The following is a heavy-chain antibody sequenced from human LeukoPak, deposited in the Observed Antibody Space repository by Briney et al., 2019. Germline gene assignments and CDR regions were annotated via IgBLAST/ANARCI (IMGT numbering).Heavy chain of an antibody. Sequence: GGSLRLSCAASGFTVSNNYMSWLRQAPGKGLECVSVLYSNNSTYYADSVKGRFTIPRDDSKNTLFLQMNSLRAEDTAIYYCAANHPFDPWGQGTLVTVSS. CDR3: AANHPFDP. V-gene: IGHV3-66*01. CDR2: LYSNNST. D-gene: IGHD4/OR15-4a*01. J-gene: IGHJ5*02. CDR1: GFTVSNNY.